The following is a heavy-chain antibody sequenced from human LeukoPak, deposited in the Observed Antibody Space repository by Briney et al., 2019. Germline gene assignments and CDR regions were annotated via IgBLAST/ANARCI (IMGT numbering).Heavy chain of an antibody. V-gene: IGHV3-53*01. CDR3: ARVGDHFHWYLDL. CDR2: LYSGSST. J-gene: IGHJ2*01. Sequence: GGSLRLSCAASGFTVSTNYMNGVGQAPGKGLKWVSTLYSGSSTYYADSVKGRFTISRDDSKNTLYLQKNSLIAEDTAVYYCARVGDHFHWYLDLWGRGTHVTVSS. CDR1: GFTVSTNY. D-gene: IGHD3-3*02.